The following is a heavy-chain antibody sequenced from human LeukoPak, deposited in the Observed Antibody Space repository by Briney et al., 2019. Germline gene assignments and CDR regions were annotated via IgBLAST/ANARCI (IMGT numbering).Heavy chain of an antibody. J-gene: IGHJ4*02. CDR1: GGSISSYY. Sequence: PSETLSLTCTVSGGSISSYYWSWIRPLPGKGREWIGYIYYSGSTNYNPSLKSRVTISVDTSKNQFSLKLSSVTAADTAVYYCARELTSGDDIFSGYFDYWGQGTLVTVSS. CDR3: ARELTSGDDIFSGYFDY. CDR2: IYYSGST. V-gene: IGHV4-59*01. D-gene: IGHD3-9*01.